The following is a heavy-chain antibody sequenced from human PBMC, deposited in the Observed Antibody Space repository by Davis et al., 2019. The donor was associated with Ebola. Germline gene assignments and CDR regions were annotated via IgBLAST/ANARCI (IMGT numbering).Heavy chain of an antibody. V-gene: IGHV3-43*02. CDR3: ARDDYGGRPMDY. J-gene: IGHJ4*02. CDR2: ISGDGGST. Sequence: PGGSLRLSCAASGFTFDDYAMHWVRQAPGKGLEWVSLISGDGGSTYYADSVKGRFTISRDNAKNSLYLQMNSLRAEDTAVYYCARDDYGGRPMDYWGQGTLVTVSS. CDR1: GFTFDDYA. D-gene: IGHD4-23*01.